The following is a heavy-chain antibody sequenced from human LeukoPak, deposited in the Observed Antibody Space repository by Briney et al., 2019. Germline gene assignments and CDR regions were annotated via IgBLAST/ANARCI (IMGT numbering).Heavy chain of an antibody. D-gene: IGHD1-26*01. CDR1: GYTFTSYY. Sequence: ASVKVSCKASGYTFTSYYMHWVRQAPGQGLEWMGWINPNSGDTNYAQKFQGRITLTRDTSISTAYMELSRLRSDDTAVYYCARDNSVGDNAWWFDPWGQGTLVTVSS. J-gene: IGHJ5*02. CDR3: ARDNSVGDNAWWFDP. V-gene: IGHV1-2*02. CDR2: INPNSGDT.